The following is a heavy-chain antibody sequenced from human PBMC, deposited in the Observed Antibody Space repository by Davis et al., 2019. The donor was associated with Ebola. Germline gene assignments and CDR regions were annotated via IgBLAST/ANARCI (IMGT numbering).Heavy chain of an antibody. CDR1: GYSFTSYW. CDR2: IYPGDSDT. J-gene: IGHJ4*02. V-gene: IGHV5-51*01. D-gene: IGHD4-17*01. CDR3: ARQTNDYGDYIGY. Sequence: PGGSLRLSCKGSGYSFTSYWIGWVRQMPGKGLEWMGIIYPGDSDTRYSPSFQGQATISADKSTSTAYLQWSSLKASDTAMYYCARQTNDYGDYIGYWGQGTLVTVSS.